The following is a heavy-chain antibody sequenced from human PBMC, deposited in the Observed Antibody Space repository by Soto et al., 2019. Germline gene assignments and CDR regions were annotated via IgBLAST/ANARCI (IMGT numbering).Heavy chain of an antibody. CDR1: GGSFSGHS. V-gene: IGHV4-34*01. D-gene: IGHD3-22*01. J-gene: IGHJ5*01. CDR3: STRAYDTNGYYRFDP. Sequence: NPSETLSLTCAVYGGSFSGHSWTWIRQSPGKGLEWIGDINHSGIVNYSPSLKSRVTISLDTSKNQFSLTLSAVTAADTAMYYCSTRAYDTNGYYRFDPWGQGPMVTV. CDR2: INHSGIV.